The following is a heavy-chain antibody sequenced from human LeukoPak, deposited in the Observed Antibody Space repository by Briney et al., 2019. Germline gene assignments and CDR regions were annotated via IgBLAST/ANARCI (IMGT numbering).Heavy chain of an antibody. J-gene: IGHJ4*02. V-gene: IGHV3-30*18. CDR3: VKDWAATMGPFDY. CDR1: GFTFSNYG. CDR2: ISYDGSNK. Sequence: GRSLRLSCAASGFTFSNYGMHWVRQAPGKGLEWVALISYDGSNKYYADSVKGRFTISRDNSKNTLYLQMNSLRAEDTAVYHCVKDWAATMGPFDYWGQGTLVTVSS. D-gene: IGHD4/OR15-4a*01.